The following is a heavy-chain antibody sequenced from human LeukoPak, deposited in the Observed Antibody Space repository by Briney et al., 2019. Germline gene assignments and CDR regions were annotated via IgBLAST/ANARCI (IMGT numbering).Heavy chain of an antibody. CDR3: ARDRDWVQFYY. D-gene: IGHD3/OR15-3a*01. J-gene: IGHJ4*02. CDR1: GDTASCSSAS. V-gene: IGHV6-1*01. CDR2: TYYRSKWYV. Sequence: SQTLSHTSVIPGDTASCSSASWNWTRQSPSRGLEWLGRTYYRSKWYVDYAVSVKTRITISPDTSKYQFSLYLNSVTPEDTAVYYCARDRDWVQFYYWSQGTLVTVSS.